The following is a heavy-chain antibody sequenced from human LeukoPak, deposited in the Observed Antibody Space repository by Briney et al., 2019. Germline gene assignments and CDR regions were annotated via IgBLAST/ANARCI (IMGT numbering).Heavy chain of an antibody. Sequence: PGGSLRLSCAASGFTFSSYGMHWVRQAPGKGLEWVAVISYDGSNKYYADSVKGRFTISRDNSKNTLYLQMNSLRAEDTAVYHCAKDGAIGGFDYWGQGTLVTVSS. J-gene: IGHJ4*02. CDR1: GFTFSSYG. CDR3: AKDGAIGGFDY. D-gene: IGHD3-22*01. V-gene: IGHV3-30*18. CDR2: ISYDGSNK.